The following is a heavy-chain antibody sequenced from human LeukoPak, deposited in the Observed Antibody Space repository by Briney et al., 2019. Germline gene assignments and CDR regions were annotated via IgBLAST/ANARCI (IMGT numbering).Heavy chain of an antibody. Sequence: GGSLRLSCAASGFTFSSYEMNWVRQAPGKGLEWVSSISSSSSYIYYADSVKGRFTISRDNAKNSLYLQMNSLRAEDTAVYYCARSSGSSWYLDYWGQGTLVTVSS. CDR1: GFTFSSYE. CDR3: ARSSGSSWYLDY. CDR2: ISSSSSYI. V-gene: IGHV3-21*01. D-gene: IGHD6-13*01. J-gene: IGHJ4*02.